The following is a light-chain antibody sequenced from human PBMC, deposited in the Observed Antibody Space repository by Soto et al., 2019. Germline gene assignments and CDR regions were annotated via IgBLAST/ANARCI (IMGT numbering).Light chain of an antibody. CDR3: QQLNSYPRVT. CDR2: AAS. J-gene: IGKJ4*01. V-gene: IGKV1-9*01. CDR1: QGISSY. Sequence: DIPLTQSPSFLSASVGDRVTITCRASQGISSYLALYQQKPGKAPKLLIYAASTLQSGVPSRFSGSGSGTEFTLTISSLQPEDFATYYCQQLNSYPRVTFGGGTKVEIK.